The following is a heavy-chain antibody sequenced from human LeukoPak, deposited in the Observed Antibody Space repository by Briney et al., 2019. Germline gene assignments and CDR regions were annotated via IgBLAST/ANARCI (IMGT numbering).Heavy chain of an antibody. CDR3: ARAGSTSCYKCWFDP. D-gene: IGHD2-2*02. Sequence: GESLKISCKGSGYSFTNYWISWVRQMPGKGLEWMGRIDPSDSYTNYSPSFQGHVTISADKSISTAYLQWSSLKASDTAMYYCARAGSTSCYKCWFDPWGQGTLVTVSS. J-gene: IGHJ5*02. CDR2: IDPSDSYT. V-gene: IGHV5-10-1*01. CDR1: GYSFTNYW.